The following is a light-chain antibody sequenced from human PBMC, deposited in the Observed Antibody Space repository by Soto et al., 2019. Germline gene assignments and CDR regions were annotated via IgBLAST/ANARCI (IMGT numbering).Light chain of an antibody. CDR1: QSISSW. V-gene: IGKV1-5*03. Sequence: DIQMTQSPSTLSASVGDRVTITCRASQSISSWVAWYQQKPRQAPNLLIYRASSLESGIQPRFSVSGSGAEFTLTISSLQPDDFATYYCQHYDTSSGTFGPGTKVDIK. CDR2: RAS. CDR3: QHYDTSSGT. J-gene: IGKJ3*01.